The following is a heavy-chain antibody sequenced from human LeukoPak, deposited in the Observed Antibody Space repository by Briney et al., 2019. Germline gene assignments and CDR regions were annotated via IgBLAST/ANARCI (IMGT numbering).Heavy chain of an antibody. D-gene: IGHD2-2*01. Sequence: ASVKVSRKASGYIFTSYGISWVRQAPGQGLEWMGWISDYNGNTNYAQKLQGRVTMTTDTSTCTAHMELRSLRSDDTAVYYCATLSCSSSSCYPYYFDYWGQGTLVTVSS. CDR3: ATLSCSSSSCYPYYFDY. CDR2: ISDYNGNT. CDR1: GYIFTSYG. J-gene: IGHJ4*02. V-gene: IGHV1-18*01.